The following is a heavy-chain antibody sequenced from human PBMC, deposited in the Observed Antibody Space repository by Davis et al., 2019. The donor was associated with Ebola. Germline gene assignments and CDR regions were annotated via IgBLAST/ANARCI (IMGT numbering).Heavy chain of an antibody. CDR1: GGSISSYY. D-gene: IGHD2-21*01. V-gene: IGHV4-59*01. Sequence: SETLSLTCTVSGGSISSYYWSWIRQPPGKGLEWIGYIYYSGSTNYNPSLKSRVTISVDTSKNQFSLKLSSVTAADTAVYYCARVAARGSDYINFDYWGQGTLVTVSS. J-gene: IGHJ4*02. CDR2: IYYSGST. CDR3: ARVAARGSDYINFDY.